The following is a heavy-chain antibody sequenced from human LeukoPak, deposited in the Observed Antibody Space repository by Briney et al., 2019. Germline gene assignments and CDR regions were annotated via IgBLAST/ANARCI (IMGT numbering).Heavy chain of an antibody. J-gene: IGHJ4*02. CDR3: AREHNYDILTGYTGASDY. CDR1: GGSFSGYY. Sequence: TSETLSLTCAVYGGSFSGYYWSWIRQPPGKGLEWIGEINHSGSTNYNPSLKSRVTISVDTSKNQFSLKLSSVTAADTAVYYCAREHNYDILTGYTGASDYWGQGTLVTVSS. CDR2: INHSGST. D-gene: IGHD3-9*01. V-gene: IGHV4-34*01.